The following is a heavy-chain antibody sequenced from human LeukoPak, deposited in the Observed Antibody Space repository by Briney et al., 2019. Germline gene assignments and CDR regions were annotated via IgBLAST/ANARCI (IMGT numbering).Heavy chain of an antibody. CDR1: GYTFTSYG. V-gene: IGHV1-18*01. CDR2: ISAYNGNT. CDR3: ATDDIAVAGTNFDY. J-gene: IGHJ4*02. Sequence: GASVKVSCKASGYTFTSYGISWVRQAPGQGLEWMGWISAYNGNTIYAHHLQGRVTMTTDTSTSTAYMELRSLISDDTAVYFCATDDIAVAGTNFDYWGQGTLVTVSS. D-gene: IGHD6-19*01.